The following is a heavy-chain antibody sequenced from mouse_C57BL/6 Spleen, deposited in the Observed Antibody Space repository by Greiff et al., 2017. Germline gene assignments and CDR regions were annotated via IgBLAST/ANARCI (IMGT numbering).Heavy chain of an antibody. CDR1: GYTFSDYG. J-gene: IGHJ3*01. Sequence: EVQVVESGGGLVKPGGSLKLSCAASGYTFSDYGMHWVRQAPEKGLEWVAYISSGSSTIYYADTVKGRFTISRDNAKNTLFMQMTSLRSEDSAMYYCATYYDNDPAWMAYWGQGTLVTVSA. CDR2: ISSGSSTI. V-gene: IGHV5-17*01. D-gene: IGHD2-4*01. CDR3: ATYYDNDPAWMAY.